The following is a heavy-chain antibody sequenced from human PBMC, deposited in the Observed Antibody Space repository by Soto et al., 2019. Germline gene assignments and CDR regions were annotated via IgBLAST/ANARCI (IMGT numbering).Heavy chain of an antibody. V-gene: IGHV1-69*01. CDR3: AAELCFGELSVV. CDR1: GDTFKNCV. J-gene: IGHJ6*02. CDR2: IIPLFGTT. Sequence: QVQVVQSGVEVRRPGSSVKVSCKASGDTFKNCVISWVRQAPGQGLEWMGGIIPLFGTTDFAQRFQGRLTITTDESTTTAYMELSRLRSEDTATYYCAAELCFGELSVVWGQGTTVIVSS. D-gene: IGHD3-10*01.